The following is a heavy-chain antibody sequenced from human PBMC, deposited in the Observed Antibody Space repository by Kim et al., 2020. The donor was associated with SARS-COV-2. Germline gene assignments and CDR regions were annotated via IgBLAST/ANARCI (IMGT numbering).Heavy chain of an antibody. V-gene: IGHV3-74*03. J-gene: IGHJ4*02. CDR3: ARDRGKRDDY. Sequence: SPAASADSVGGGFTVSRDNAKNTLYLQMDSLRAEDTAVYYCARDRGKRDDYWGQGTLVTVSS. CDR2: SPA. D-gene: IGHD1-1*01.